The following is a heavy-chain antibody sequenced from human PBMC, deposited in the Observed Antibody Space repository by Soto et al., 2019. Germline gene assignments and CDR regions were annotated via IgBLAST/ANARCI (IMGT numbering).Heavy chain of an antibody. V-gene: IGHV4-59*01. CDR1: GDSIRSYY. Sequence: SETLSLTCTVSGDSIRSYYWSWMRQPPGKGLEWIGYSYYSEYTSYNPSLKSRVTISVDTSENQFSLRLNSVTAADTAVYYSARCFSGKYPSRPDEQYYFDSWGPGTLVTVSS. J-gene: IGHJ4*02. CDR2: SYYSEYT. CDR3: ARCFSGKYPSRPDEQYYFDS. D-gene: IGHD1-26*01.